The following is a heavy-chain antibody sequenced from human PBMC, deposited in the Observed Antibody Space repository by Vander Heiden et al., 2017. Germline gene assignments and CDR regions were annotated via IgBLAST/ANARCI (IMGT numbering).Heavy chain of an antibody. CDR3: ASYSYGKHHYYYYGMDV. J-gene: IGHJ6*02. Sequence: QVQLVQSGAEVKKPGASVKVSCKASGYTFTGYYMHWVRQAPGQGLEWMGWINPNSGGTNYAQKFQGWVTMTRDTSISTAYMELSRLRSDDTAVYYCASYSYGKHHYYYYGMDVWGQGTTVTVSS. CDR1: GYTFTGYY. V-gene: IGHV1-2*04. CDR2: INPNSGGT. D-gene: IGHD5-18*01.